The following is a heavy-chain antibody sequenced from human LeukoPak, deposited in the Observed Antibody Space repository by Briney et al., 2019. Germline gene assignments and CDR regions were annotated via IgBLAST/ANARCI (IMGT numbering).Heavy chain of an antibody. V-gene: IGHV5-51*01. D-gene: IGHD3-22*01. Sequence: GESLKISCKGSGYSFTSYWIGWVRQMPGKGLEWMGIIYPGDSDTRYSSSFQGQVTISADKSISTAYPQWSSLKASDTAMYYCARAKYYYDSSGQLIDYWGQGTLVTVSS. CDR1: GYSFTSYW. J-gene: IGHJ4*02. CDR2: IYPGDSDT. CDR3: ARAKYYYDSSGQLIDY.